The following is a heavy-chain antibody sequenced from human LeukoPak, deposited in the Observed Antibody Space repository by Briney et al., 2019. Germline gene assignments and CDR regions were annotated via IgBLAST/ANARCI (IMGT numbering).Heavy chain of an antibody. D-gene: IGHD3-10*01. J-gene: IGHJ3*02. CDR1: GLTVSYNY. Sequence: GGSLRLSCAASGLTVSYNYMSWFRQTPGKGLEWVSSIYRGGDTYYTDSVRGRFTISRDNSDNTLYLQMNSLRAEDTALYYCAKGNYGSGSLYIGDAFDIWGQGTMVTVSS. V-gene: IGHV3-53*01. CDR3: AKGNYGSGSLYIGDAFDI. CDR2: IYRGGDT.